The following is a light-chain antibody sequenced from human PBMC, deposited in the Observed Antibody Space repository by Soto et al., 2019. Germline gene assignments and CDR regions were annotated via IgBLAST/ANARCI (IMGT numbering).Light chain of an antibody. J-gene: IGKJ1*01. CDR3: QQYNNRPRT. Sequence: IVLTQSPAILSVSSREEATLPSTASQSLSRSLAWYQQKPGQAPRLLISDASTRATRIPASFSGSGSGTEFTLTISSLQSEEFAVYYCQQYNNRPRTFGQGTKVEIK. CDR2: DAS. V-gene: IGKV3-15*01. CDR1: QSLSRS.